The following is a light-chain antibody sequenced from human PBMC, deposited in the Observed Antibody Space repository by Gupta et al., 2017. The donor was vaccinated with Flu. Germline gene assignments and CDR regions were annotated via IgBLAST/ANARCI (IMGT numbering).Light chain of an antibody. J-gene: IGKJ1*01. CDR1: QSISNN. CDR2: GAS. Sequence: EIVMTQSPATLSVSPGESAALSCRASQSISNNLAWYQHRVGQAPRLLIYGASVRATGVPDRFSGSGSGTEFTLIISSLQSEDFAVYFCHQYDDWPETFGQGTKLQVK. CDR3: HQYDDWPET. V-gene: IGKV3-15*01.